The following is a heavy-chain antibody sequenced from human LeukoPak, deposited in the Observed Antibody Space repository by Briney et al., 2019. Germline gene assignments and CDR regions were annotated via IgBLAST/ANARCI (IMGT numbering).Heavy chain of an antibody. V-gene: IGHV1-2*02. CDR3: ASGGVASYYYYIDV. J-gene: IGHJ6*03. CDR2: INPNSGRT. Sequence: ASVKVSCKASGYTFTGYYMHWVRQAPGQGLEWMGWINPNSGRTNYAQKFQGRVTMTRDTSISTAYMELSRLRSDDAAVYYCASGGVASYYYYIDVWGKGTTVTVSS. D-gene: IGHD5-12*01. CDR1: GYTFTGYY.